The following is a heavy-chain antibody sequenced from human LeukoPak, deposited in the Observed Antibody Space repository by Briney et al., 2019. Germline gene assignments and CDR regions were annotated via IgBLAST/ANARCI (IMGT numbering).Heavy chain of an antibody. D-gene: IGHD2-15*01. CDR1: GFTFSTFG. V-gene: IGHV3-33*01. J-gene: IGHJ3*02. CDR3: ARDVWYCSGGSCGGFDI. CDR2: MWYDGSKK. Sequence: GRSLRLSCAASGFTFSTFGMHWVSQAPGKGLEWLGVMWYDGSKKYFSDSVKGQFTISRDNSQNTVYLQINSLRAEDTAVYYCARDVWYCSGGSCGGFDIWGQGTMVIVSS.